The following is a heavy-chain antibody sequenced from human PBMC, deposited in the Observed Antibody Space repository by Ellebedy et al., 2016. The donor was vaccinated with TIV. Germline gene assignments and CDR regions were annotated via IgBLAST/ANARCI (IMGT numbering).Heavy chain of an antibody. CDR3: ASDLDKNSGCYGGAAH. CDR1: GFTFSIYD. D-gene: IGHD5-12*01. V-gene: IGHV3-30-3*01. Sequence: PGGSLRLSCAASGFTFSIYDMHWVLQAPGKGLEWRAVISHDGSSQYYAYSVKGRFTVSRDNSMTTVYLQMNSLRAEDTALYYCASDLDKNSGCYGGAAHWGQGTQVTVSS. J-gene: IGHJ4*02. CDR2: ISHDGSSQ.